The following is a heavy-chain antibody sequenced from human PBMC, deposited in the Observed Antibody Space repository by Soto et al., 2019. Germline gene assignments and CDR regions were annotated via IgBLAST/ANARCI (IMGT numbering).Heavy chain of an antibody. CDR1: GFTFSSYA. Sequence: GGSLRLSCSASGFTFSSYAMHWVRQAPGKGLEYVSAISSNGGSTYYADSVKGRFTISRDNSKNTLYLQMSSLRAEDTAVYYCVKDKLLAVAGTARTYYYYGMDVWGQGTTVTVSS. CDR2: ISSNGGST. CDR3: VKDKLLAVAGTARTYYYYGMDV. J-gene: IGHJ6*02. V-gene: IGHV3-64D*08. D-gene: IGHD6-19*01.